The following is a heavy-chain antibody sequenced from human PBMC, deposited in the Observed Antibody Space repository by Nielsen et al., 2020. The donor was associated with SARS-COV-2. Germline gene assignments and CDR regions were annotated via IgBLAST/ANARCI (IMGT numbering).Heavy chain of an antibody. CDR3: ARDDEAGANFVDS. CDR2: INPYSGGT. Sequence: ASVKVSCKASGYTFTDYYIHWVRQAPGQGLEWMGRINPYSGGTNYAQKFQGRVRMTRNTSINTAYMELSSLRSDDTAVYYCARDDEAGANFVDSWGQGTQVTVSS. D-gene: IGHD1-26*01. J-gene: IGHJ4*02. CDR1: GYTFTDYY. V-gene: IGHV1-2*06.